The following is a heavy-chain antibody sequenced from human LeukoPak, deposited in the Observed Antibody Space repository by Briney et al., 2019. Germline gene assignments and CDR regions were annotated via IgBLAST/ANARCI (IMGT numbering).Heavy chain of an antibody. CDR1: GGSVSSGSYY. CDR3: ARARYYDFWSGYSPLDY. J-gene: IGHJ4*02. CDR2: IYYSGST. Sequence: PSETLSLTCTVSGGSVSSGSYYWSWIRQPPGKGLEWIGYIYYSGSTNYNPSLMSRVAISVDTSKNQFSLKLSSVTAADTAVYYCARARYYDFWSGYSPLDYWGQGTLVTVSS. D-gene: IGHD3-3*01. V-gene: IGHV4-61*01.